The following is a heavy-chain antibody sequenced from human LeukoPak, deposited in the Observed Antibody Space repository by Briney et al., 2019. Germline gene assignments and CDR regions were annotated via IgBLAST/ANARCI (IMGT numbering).Heavy chain of an antibody. CDR3: ARHGLYSGHEWDY. CDR2: INSYNGYT. D-gene: IGHD5-12*01. V-gene: IGHV1-18*04. Sequence: ASVKVSCKTSSYTFTSYDISCVRQAPGQGLECMGWINSYNGYTNYTQKLQGRVTMTTDTSTRTVSMELRSLRSDDTAMYYCARHGLYSGHEWDYWGQGTLVTVSS. CDR1: SYTFTSYD. J-gene: IGHJ4*02.